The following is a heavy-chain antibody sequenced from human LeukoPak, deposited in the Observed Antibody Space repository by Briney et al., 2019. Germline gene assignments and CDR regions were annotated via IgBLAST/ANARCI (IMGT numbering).Heavy chain of an antibody. Sequence: SETLSLTCTVSGGSISSTSYYWGWIRQPPGKGLEWIGSIYYSGSTYYNPSLKSRVTISVDTSKNEFSLRLSSVTAADTAVYYCATIDYYDSSGYKYSFDYWGQRTLVTVSS. V-gene: IGHV4-39*01. CDR1: GGSISSTSYY. D-gene: IGHD3-22*01. CDR3: ATIDYYDSSGYKYSFDY. J-gene: IGHJ4*02. CDR2: IYYSGST.